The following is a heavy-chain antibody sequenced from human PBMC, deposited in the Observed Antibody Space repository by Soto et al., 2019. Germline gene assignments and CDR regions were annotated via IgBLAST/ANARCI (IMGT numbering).Heavy chain of an antibody. V-gene: IGHV3-30*18. CDR1: GFTFSSYG. Sequence: SLGLSCAASGFTFSSYGMHWVRQAPGKGLEWVAVISYDGSNKYYADSVKGRFTISRDNSKNTLYLQMNSLRAEDTAVYYCAKGVGDWLLSLDAFDIWGQGTMVTVSS. CDR3: AKGVGDWLLSLDAFDI. J-gene: IGHJ3*02. D-gene: IGHD3-9*01. CDR2: ISYDGSNK.